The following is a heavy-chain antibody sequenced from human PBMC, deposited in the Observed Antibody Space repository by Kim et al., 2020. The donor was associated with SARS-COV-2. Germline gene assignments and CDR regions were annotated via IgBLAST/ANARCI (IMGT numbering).Heavy chain of an antibody. CDR3: ARLMPGIAAAGRPLGYYYYGMDV. D-gene: IGHD6-13*01. V-gene: IGHV1-69*13. J-gene: IGHJ6*02. CDR1: GGTFSSYA. CDR2: IIPIFGTA. Sequence: SVKVSCKASGGTFSSYAISWVRQAPGQGLEWMGGIIPIFGTANYAQKFQGRVTITADESTSTAYMELSSLRSEDTAVYYCARLMPGIAAAGRPLGYYYYGMDVWGQGTTVTVSS.